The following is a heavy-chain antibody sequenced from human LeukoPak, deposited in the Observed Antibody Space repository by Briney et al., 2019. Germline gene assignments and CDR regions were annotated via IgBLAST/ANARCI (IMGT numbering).Heavy chain of an antibody. CDR2: ISGDGNFK. D-gene: IGHD6-19*01. Sequence: GGSLRLSCAASGFTLNTYWIHWVRQTPQTGLEWVAGISGDGNFKRNADSVRGRLTIFTDNAKSTVSLQVSSLRAEDTAVYYCAREPLSVAGNKLFDYWGQGTLVTVSS. J-gene: IGHJ4*02. CDR3: AREPLSVAGNKLFDY. V-gene: IGHV3-74*01. CDR1: GFTLNTYW.